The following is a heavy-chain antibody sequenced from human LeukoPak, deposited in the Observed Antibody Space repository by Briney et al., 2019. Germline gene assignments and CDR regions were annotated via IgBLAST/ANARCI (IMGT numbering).Heavy chain of an antibody. CDR3: AKDLSPGVY. CDR2: ISGSDGST. D-gene: IGHD2-8*01. CDR1: EFTFSSYS. Sequence: GGSLRLSCAASEFTFSSYSMSWVRQAPGKGLEWVSAISGSDGSTYYADSVKGRFTISRDNSKNTLYLQMSSLRAEDTAVYYCAKDLSPGVYWGQGTLVTVSS. V-gene: IGHV3-23*01. J-gene: IGHJ4*02.